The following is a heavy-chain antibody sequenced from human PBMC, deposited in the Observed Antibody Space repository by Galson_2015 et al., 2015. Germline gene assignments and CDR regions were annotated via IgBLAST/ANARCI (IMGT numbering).Heavy chain of an antibody. D-gene: IGHD3-3*01. J-gene: IGHJ4*02. CDR1: GFSLSTSGMC. CDR2: IDWDDDK. V-gene: IGHV2-70*01. Sequence: PALVKPTQTLTLTCTFSGFSLSTSGMCVSWIRQPPGKALEWLALIDWDDDKYYSTSLKTRLTISKDTSKNQVVLTMTNMDPVDPATYYCARIHRGPYDFWSGYYSPFDYGGQGTLVTVSS. CDR3: ARIHRGPYDFWSGYYSPFDY.